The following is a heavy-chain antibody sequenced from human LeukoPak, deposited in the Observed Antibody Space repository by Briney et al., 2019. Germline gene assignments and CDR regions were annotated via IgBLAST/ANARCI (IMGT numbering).Heavy chain of an antibody. J-gene: IGHJ4*02. CDR3: ASSGKGRSFTVVTSLGSDLSVY. CDR1: GYTFTSYG. D-gene: IGHD4-23*01. CDR2: ISAYNGNT. Sequence: ASVKVSCKASGYTFTSYGISWVRQAPGQGLEWMGWISAYNGNTNYAQKLQGRVTMTTDTSTSTAYMELRSLRSEDTAVYYCASSGKGRSFTVVTSLGSDLSVYWGQGTLVTVSS. V-gene: IGHV1-18*01.